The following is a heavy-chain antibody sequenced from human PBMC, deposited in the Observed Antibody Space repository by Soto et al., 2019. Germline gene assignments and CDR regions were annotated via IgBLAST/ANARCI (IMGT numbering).Heavy chain of an antibody. CDR3: AKDKSRYSSSYHDY. CDR2: ISWNSGSI. CDR1: GFTFDDYA. Sequence: EVQLLESGGGLVQPGRSLRLSCAASGFTFDDYAMHWVRQAPGKGLEWVSGISWNSGSIGYADSVKGRFTISRDNAKNSLYLQMNSLRAEDTALYYCAKDKSRYSSSYHDYWGQGTLVTVSS. J-gene: IGHJ4*02. D-gene: IGHD6-6*01. V-gene: IGHV3-9*01.